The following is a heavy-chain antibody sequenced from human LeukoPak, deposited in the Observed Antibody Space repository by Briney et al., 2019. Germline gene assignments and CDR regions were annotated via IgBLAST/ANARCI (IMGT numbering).Heavy chain of an antibody. J-gene: IGHJ4*02. CDR1: GFTFGIYW. Sequence: KTGGSLRLSCAASGFTFGIYWMSWVRQAPGKGLEWVANIKQDGSEKNYVDSVKGRFTISRDNAKNSLFLQMNSLRGEDTAVYYCARDKVEGSMAGSSFGYWGQGILVTVSS. D-gene: IGHD6-19*01. CDR3: ARDKVEGSMAGSSFGY. V-gene: IGHV3-7*01. CDR2: IKQDGSEK.